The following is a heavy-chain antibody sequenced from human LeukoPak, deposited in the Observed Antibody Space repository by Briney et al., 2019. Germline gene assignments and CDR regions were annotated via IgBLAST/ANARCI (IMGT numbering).Heavy chain of an antibody. CDR2: VCYSGST. Sequence: SQTLSLTCTVSGGSISSSSYYWGWIRQPPGKGLEWIGSVCYSGSTYYNPSLKSRVTISVDTSKNQFSLKLSSVTAADTAVYYCARLGHDILTGYYPYYYYYGMDVWGQGTTVTVSS. J-gene: IGHJ6*02. CDR1: GGSISSSSYY. V-gene: IGHV4-39*01. D-gene: IGHD3-9*01. CDR3: ARLGHDILTGYYPYYYYYGMDV.